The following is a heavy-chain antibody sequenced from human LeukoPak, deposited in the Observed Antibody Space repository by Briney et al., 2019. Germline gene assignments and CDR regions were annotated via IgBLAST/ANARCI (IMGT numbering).Heavy chain of an antibody. CDR1: GFTFSDYY. V-gene: IGHV3-11*01. J-gene: IGHJ4*02. Sequence: GGSLRLSCAASGFTFSDYYMSWARQAPGKGLEWVSYISSSGSTIYYADSVKGRFTISRDNAKNSLYLRMNSLRAEDTAVYYCARVSGEYQLLSDSYFDYWGQGTLVTVSS. CDR3: ARVSGEYQLLSDSYFDY. CDR2: ISSSGSTI. D-gene: IGHD2-2*01.